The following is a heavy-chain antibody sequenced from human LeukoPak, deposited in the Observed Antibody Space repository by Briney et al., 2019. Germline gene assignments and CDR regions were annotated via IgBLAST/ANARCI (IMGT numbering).Heavy chain of an antibody. V-gene: IGHV1-46*01. CDR2: IDTSGGST. Sequence: ASGKVCCNASGYTFTSYYMHWVRHPPAPGLELVGVIDTSGGSTSYAQKFQGRVTRTRDTYTSTVYMELSSLGAEDTAVYYCAREDYGSGVDYWGQGTLVTVSS. J-gene: IGHJ4*02. CDR1: GYTFTSYY. CDR3: AREDYGSGVDY. D-gene: IGHD3-10*01.